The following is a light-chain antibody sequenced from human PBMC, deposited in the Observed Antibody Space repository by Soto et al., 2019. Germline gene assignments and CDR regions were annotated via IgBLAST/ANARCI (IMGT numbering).Light chain of an antibody. CDR1: NIGSKN. CDR3: QVWDSSTYNYV. Sequence: SSELTQPLSLSVALGQTARITCGGNNIGSKNVHWYQQKPGQAPVLVIYRDSNRPSGIPERFSGSNSGNTATLTISRAQAGDEADYYCQVWDSSTYNYVFGTGTKVTVL. V-gene: IGLV3-9*01. CDR2: RDS. J-gene: IGLJ1*01.